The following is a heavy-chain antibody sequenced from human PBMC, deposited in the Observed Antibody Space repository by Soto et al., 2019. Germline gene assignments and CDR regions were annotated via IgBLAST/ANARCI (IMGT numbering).Heavy chain of an antibody. J-gene: IGHJ4*02. CDR3: ARDMDDILTGYYERSFDY. CDR1: GYTFTSYG. D-gene: IGHD3-9*01. Sequence: ASVKVSCKASGYTFTSYGISWVRQAPGQGLEWMGWISAYNGNTNYAQKLQGRVTMTTDTSTSTAYMELRSLRSDDTAVYYCARDMDDILTGYYERSFDYWGQGTLVTVSS. V-gene: IGHV1-18*01. CDR2: ISAYNGNT.